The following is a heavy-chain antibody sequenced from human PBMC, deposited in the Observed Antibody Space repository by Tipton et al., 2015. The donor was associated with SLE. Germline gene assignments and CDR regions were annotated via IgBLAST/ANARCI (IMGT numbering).Heavy chain of an antibody. Sequence: SLRLSCAASGFTFSSYSMNWVRQAPGKGLEWVSSISSSSSYIYYADSVKGRFTISGDNAKNSLYLQMNSLRAEDTAVYYCAREHSSSWSRPGTFDYWGQGTLVTVSS. CDR2: ISSSSSYI. D-gene: IGHD6-13*01. CDR1: GFTFSSYS. V-gene: IGHV3-21*01. J-gene: IGHJ4*02. CDR3: AREHSSSWSRPGTFDY.